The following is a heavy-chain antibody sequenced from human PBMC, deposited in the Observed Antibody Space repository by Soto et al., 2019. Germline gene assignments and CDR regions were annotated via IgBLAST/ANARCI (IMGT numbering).Heavy chain of an antibody. Sequence: SVTHSLTCAVYGGYFRDYYWSWIRQQPGKGLEWIGEINHSGSTNYNPSLKSRVTISVDTSKNQFSLKLSSVTAADTAVYYCARGQNYYGSGSSIGYYYYYMDVWGKGTTVTVSS. CDR3: ARGQNYYGSGSSIGYYYYYMDV. CDR2: INHSGST. D-gene: IGHD3-10*01. V-gene: IGHV4-34*01. J-gene: IGHJ6*03. CDR1: GGYFRDYY.